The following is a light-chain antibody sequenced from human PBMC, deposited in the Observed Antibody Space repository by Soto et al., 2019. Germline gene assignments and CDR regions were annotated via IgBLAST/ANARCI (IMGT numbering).Light chain of an antibody. Sequence: QSVLNQPASVSGSPGQSMTISCTGTSSDVGSYNLVSWYQQHPGKAPKLMIYEVSKRPSGVSNRFSGSKSGNTASLTISGLQAEDEADYYCCSYAGSPYVFGTGTKVTVL. J-gene: IGLJ1*01. CDR1: SSDVGSYNL. V-gene: IGLV2-23*02. CDR2: EVS. CDR3: CSYAGSPYV.